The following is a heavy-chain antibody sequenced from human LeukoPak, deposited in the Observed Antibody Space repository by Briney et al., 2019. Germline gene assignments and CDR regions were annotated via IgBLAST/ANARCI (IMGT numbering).Heavy chain of an antibody. CDR1: GFTFSSYA. Sequence: GGSLRLSCSASGFTFSSYAMYWVRQAPGKGLEWVSAISDSGGNTYYADSVKGRFTISRDNSKNTLYLQMSSLRAEDTAVYYCAKDVRGYCSGGRCYGWFDPWGQGTLVTVSS. V-gene: IGHV3-23*01. J-gene: IGHJ5*02. CDR2: ISDSGGNT. D-gene: IGHD2-15*01. CDR3: AKDVRGYCSGGRCYGWFDP.